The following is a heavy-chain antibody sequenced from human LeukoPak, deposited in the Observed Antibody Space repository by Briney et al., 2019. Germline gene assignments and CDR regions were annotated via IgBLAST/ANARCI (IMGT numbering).Heavy chain of an antibody. CDR3: ARGNLWDYRRYYYYMDV. CDR2: INHRGST. D-gene: IGHD4-11*01. Sequence: SETLSLTCDVYGGSFGGYYWSWIRQPPGKGLEWIGEINHRGSTNYNPSLKSRVTISVDTSKNQFSLRLNSVTAADTAVYYCARGNLWDYRRYYYYMDVWGKGTTVTVSS. CDR1: GGSFGGYY. J-gene: IGHJ6*03. V-gene: IGHV4-34*01.